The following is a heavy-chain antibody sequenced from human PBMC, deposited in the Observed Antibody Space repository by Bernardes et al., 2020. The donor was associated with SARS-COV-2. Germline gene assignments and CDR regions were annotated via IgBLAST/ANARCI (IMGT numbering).Heavy chain of an antibody. J-gene: IGHJ5*02. Sequence: SEPLSLTCAVSGGSISTINWWSCVRRPPGKGLEWNGEIHHSGNSNYNPSLMSRVTISMDDSKNQFSLKLSSVTAADTAVYYCARLSHDSGGYNWFDPWGLGTPVTVSS. CDR3: ARLSHDSGGYNWFDP. CDR1: GGSISTINW. CDR2: IHHSGNS. D-gene: IGHD3-22*01. V-gene: IGHV4-4*02.